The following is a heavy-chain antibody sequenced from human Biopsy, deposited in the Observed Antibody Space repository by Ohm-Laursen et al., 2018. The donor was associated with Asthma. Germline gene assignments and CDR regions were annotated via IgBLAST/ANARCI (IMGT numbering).Heavy chain of an antibody. CDR1: GFTFSGYT. D-gene: IGHD3-3*01. V-gene: IGHV3-21*01. CDR2: ITSSSSYI. Sequence: SLRLSCAASGFTFSGYTMNWVRQAPGKGLEWVSSITSSSSYIFYADSVKGRFTISRDNPMKRLYLQMSSLTAEDTAVYYCASRGGDFWSGYYMDYWGQGTLVTVSS. CDR3: ASRGGDFWSGYYMDY. J-gene: IGHJ4*02.